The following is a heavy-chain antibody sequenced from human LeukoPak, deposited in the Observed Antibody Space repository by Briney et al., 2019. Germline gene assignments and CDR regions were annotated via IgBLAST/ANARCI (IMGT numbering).Heavy chain of an antibody. J-gene: IGHJ4*02. D-gene: IGHD5-18*01. CDR1: GYTFSSYG. CDR2: ISSYNGKG. V-gene: IGHV1-18*01. Sequence: ASVTLSCKASGYTFSSYGISWVRQAPGQGLEWLGWISSYNGKGYYKQNLQGRVTMTTDTSTTTAYMQVRSLRSDDAAVYYCARSEGFVDAARHYFDYWGQGTPVTVSS. CDR3: ARSEGFVDAARHYFDY.